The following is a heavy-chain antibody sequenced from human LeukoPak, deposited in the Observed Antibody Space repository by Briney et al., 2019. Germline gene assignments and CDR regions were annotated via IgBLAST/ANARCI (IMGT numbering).Heavy chain of an antibody. Sequence: SETLSLTCAVYGGSFSGYCWSWIRQPPGKGLEWIGEIDHSGSTNYNPSLKSRVTISVDTSKNQFSLKLSSVTAADTAVYYCARLEYSYGRGSRFDYWGQGTLVTVSS. CDR1: GGSFSGYC. CDR2: IDHSGST. J-gene: IGHJ4*02. CDR3: ARLEYSYGRGSRFDY. D-gene: IGHD5-18*01. V-gene: IGHV4-34*01.